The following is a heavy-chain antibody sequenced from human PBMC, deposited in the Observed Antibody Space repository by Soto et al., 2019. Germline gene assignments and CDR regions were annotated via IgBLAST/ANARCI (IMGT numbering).Heavy chain of an antibody. J-gene: IGHJ6*03. CDR3: ARARITMFRGVIPYYIDV. CDR1: GFTFSSYA. D-gene: IGHD3-10*01. Sequence: EVQLVESGGGLVQPGGPLRLSCAATGFTFSSYAMHWVRQAPGKGLEYVSAISSNGGSTYYANSVKGRFTISRDNSKNTLYLQMGRLRAEDMAVYYCARARITMFRGVIPYYIDVWGKGTTVTVSS. V-gene: IGHV3-64*01. CDR2: ISSNGGST.